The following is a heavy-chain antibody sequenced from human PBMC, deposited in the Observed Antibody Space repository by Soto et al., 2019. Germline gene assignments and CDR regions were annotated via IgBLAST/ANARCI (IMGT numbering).Heavy chain of an antibody. Sequence: GGSLRLSCAASGFTVSANYMTWVRQAPGKGLGWVSVIYSGGTTYYADSVRGRFTISRDNSKNMLSLQMNRLRAEDTAIYYCVRVASDYDGSGFFDHWGQGTLVTVSS. CDR3: VRVASDYDGSGFFDH. CDR2: IYSGGTT. J-gene: IGHJ4*02. V-gene: IGHV3-53*01. D-gene: IGHD3-22*01. CDR1: GFTVSANY.